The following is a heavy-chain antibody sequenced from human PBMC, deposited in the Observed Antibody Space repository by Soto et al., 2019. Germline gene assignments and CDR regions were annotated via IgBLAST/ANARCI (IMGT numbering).Heavy chain of an antibody. CDR1: GFTFSSYA. Sequence: GGSLRLSCAASGFTFSSYAMHWVRQAPGKGLEWVAVISYDGSNKYYADSVKGRFTISRDNSKNTLYLQMNSLRAEDTAVYYCAREWFSVYYGMDVWGQGTTVTVSS. D-gene: IGHD3-10*01. CDR2: ISYDGSNK. CDR3: AREWFSVYYGMDV. J-gene: IGHJ6*02. V-gene: IGHV3-30-3*01.